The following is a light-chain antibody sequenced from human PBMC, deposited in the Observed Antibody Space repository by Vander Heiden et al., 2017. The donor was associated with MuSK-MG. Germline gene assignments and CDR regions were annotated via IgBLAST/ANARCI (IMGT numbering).Light chain of an antibody. Sequence: ALTQPASLSGSPGQSIPISCTGTNSDVGVYRYVSWYQQLPGNAPKLIIYDVTNRPSGVSDRFSGSKSGNTASLTISGLQVEDEADYYCSSYTSSSTLTVFGGGTQLTVL. CDR2: DVT. CDR1: NSDVGVYRY. V-gene: IGLV2-14*01. J-gene: IGLJ7*01. CDR3: SSYTSSSTLTV.